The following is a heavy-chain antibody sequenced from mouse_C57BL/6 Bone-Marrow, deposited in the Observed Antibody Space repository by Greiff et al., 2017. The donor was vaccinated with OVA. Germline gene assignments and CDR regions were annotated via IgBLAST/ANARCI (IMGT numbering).Heavy chain of an antibody. D-gene: IGHD1-1*01. Sequence: VHLVESGAELARPGASVKLSCKASGYTFTSYGISWVKQRTGQGLEWIGEIYPRSGNTYYNEKFKGKATLTADKSSSTAYMELRSLTSEDSAVYFCARGVYYYGSSPAWFAYWGQGTLVTVSA. V-gene: IGHV1-81*01. CDR1: GYTFTSYG. J-gene: IGHJ3*01. CDR2: IYPRSGNT. CDR3: ARGVYYYGSSPAWFAY.